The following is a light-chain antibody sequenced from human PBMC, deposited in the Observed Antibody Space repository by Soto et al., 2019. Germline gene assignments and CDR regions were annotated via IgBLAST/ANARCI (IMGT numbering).Light chain of an antibody. CDR3: QHYINWPPET. CDR2: AAS. J-gene: IGKJ1*01. CDR1: QSISSW. Sequence: DIQMTQSPSTLSASVGDRVTITCRASQSISSWLAWYQQKPGKAPKLLIYAASTLQSGVPSRFSGSGSGTQFTLTISSLQSEDFAVYYCQHYINWPPETFGQGTKVDIK. V-gene: IGKV1-5*01.